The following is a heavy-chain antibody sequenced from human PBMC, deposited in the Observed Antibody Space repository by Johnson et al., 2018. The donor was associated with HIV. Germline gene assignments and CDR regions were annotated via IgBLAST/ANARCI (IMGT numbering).Heavy chain of an antibody. CDR3: ARDSLGVTGGDDAFGI. Sequence: VQLVESGGGLVQPGGSLRLSCAASRFTFSIYAMTWVRQAPGKGLEWVATIKQDGSEKYYVDSVRGRFTISRDNAQKSLNRQMNSRRAEDTAVYYCARDSLGVTGGDDAFGIWGQGTMVYVSS. CDR1: RFTFSIYA. CDR2: IKQDGSEK. J-gene: IGHJ3*02. V-gene: IGHV3-7*01. D-gene: IGHD1-26*01.